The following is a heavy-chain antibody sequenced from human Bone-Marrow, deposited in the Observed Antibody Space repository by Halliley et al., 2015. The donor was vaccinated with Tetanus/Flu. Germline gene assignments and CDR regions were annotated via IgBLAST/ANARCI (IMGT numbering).Heavy chain of an antibody. J-gene: IGHJ2*01. CDR2: IYHSGSP. V-gene: IGHV4-31*02. D-gene: IGHD3-10*01. Sequence: LEWIGYIYHSGSPYYNPSLKSRVTISGDTAKDQFSLKLSSVTAADTAVYYCARCGGAYWFFDLWGRGTLVTVSS. CDR3: ARCGGAYWFFDL.